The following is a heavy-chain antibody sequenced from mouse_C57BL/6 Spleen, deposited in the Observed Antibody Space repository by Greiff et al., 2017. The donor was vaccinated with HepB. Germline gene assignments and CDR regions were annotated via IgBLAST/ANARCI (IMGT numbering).Heavy chain of an antibody. J-gene: IGHJ3*01. D-gene: IGHD1-1*01. V-gene: IGHV1-43*01. Sequence: DVKLQESGPELVKPGASVKISCKASGYSFTGYYMHWVKQSSEKSLEWIGEINPSTGGTSYNQKFKGKATLTVDKSSSTAYMQLKSLTSEDSAVYYCARGDYGSRRGWFAYWGQGTLVTVSA. CDR3: ARGDYGSRRGWFAY. CDR1: GYSFTGYY. CDR2: INPSTGGT.